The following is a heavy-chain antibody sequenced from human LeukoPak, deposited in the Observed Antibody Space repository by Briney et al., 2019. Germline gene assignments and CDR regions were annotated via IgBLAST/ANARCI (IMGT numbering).Heavy chain of an antibody. Sequence: ASVKVSCKASGGTFSSYAINWVRQATAQGLEWMGWMNPNSGNTGYAQKFQGRVTMTRNTSISTAYMELSSLRSEDTAVYYCARGLSRDGYNYGDYWGQGTLVTVSS. CDR2: MNPNSGNT. CDR3: ARGLSRDGYNYGDY. J-gene: IGHJ4*02. V-gene: IGHV1-8*02. CDR1: GGTFSSYA. D-gene: IGHD5-24*01.